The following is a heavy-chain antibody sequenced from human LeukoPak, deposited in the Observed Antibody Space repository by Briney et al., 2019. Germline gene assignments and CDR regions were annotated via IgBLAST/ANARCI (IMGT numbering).Heavy chain of an antibody. Sequence: SETLSLTCTVSGGSISTGSYYCSWIRQPAGKGLEWIGRIYTSGSTNYNPSLKSRVTISVDTSKNQFSLRLNSVTASDTAVYYCARCLGGRCDYFDYWGQGALVTVSS. J-gene: IGHJ4*02. D-gene: IGHD3-16*01. CDR3: ARCLGGRCDYFDY. CDR2: IYTSGST. V-gene: IGHV4-61*02. CDR1: GGSISTGSYY.